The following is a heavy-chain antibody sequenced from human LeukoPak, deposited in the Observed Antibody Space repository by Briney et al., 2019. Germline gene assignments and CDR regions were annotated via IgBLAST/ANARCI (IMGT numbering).Heavy chain of an antibody. CDR3: AREDNWNHGV. Sequence: SQTLSLTCAISGDSVSSNSAAWTWIRQSPSRGPEWLGRTYYRSKWYNDYAVSVKSRITINPDTSKNQFSLRLNSVTPEDTAVYYCAREDNWNHGVWGQGTLVTVSS. J-gene: IGHJ4*02. CDR1: GDSVSSNSAA. V-gene: IGHV6-1*01. D-gene: IGHD1-14*01. CDR2: TYYRSKWYN.